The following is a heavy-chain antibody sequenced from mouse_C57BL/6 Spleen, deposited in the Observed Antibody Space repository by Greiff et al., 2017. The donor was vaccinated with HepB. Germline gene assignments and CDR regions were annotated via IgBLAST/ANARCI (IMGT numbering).Heavy chain of an antibody. Sequence: QVQLKESGPELVKPGASVKISCKASGYAFSSSWMNWVKQRPGKGLEWIGRIYPGDGDTNYNGKFKGKATLTADKSSSTAYMQLGSLTSEDSAVYFCAIYDYDGDYAMDYWGQGTSVTVSS. CDR2: IYPGDGDT. CDR1: GYAFSSSW. CDR3: AIYDYDGDYAMDY. J-gene: IGHJ4*01. D-gene: IGHD2-4*01. V-gene: IGHV1-82*01.